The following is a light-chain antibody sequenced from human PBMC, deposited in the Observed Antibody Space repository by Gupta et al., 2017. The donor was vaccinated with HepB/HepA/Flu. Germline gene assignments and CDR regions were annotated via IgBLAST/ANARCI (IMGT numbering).Light chain of an antibody. CDR2: SNN. CDR1: SSNIGSNT. Sequence: QSVLTQPPSASGTPGQSVTISSSGISSNIGSNTVNWYQQLPGTAPRLLTYSNNQRPSGVPDRFSGSKSGTSASLAISGLQSEDEADYYCAAWDDSLMRVFGGGTKLTVL. J-gene: IGLJ2*01. CDR3: AAWDDSLMRV. V-gene: IGLV1-44*01.